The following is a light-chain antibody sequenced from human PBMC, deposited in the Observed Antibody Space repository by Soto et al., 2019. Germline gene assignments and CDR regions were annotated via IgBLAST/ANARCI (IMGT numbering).Light chain of an antibody. CDR3: QQYCCSPKT. J-gene: IGKJ1*01. CDR1: QSVGSNY. Sequence: EIVLTQSPATLSLSPGERATLSCRASQSVGSNYLAWYQQEPGQAPRLLIYGASSRATGIPDRFSGSGSATDCTLTISRLEPEDFAVYYCQQYCCSPKTFGQGTKVEVK. CDR2: GAS. V-gene: IGKV3-20*01.